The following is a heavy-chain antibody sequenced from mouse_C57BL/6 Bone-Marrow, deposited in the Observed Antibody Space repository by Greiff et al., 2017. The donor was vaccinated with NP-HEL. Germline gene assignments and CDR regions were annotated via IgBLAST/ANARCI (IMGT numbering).Heavy chain of an antibody. D-gene: IGHD2-4*01. Sequence: QVQLQQPGAELVMPGASVKLSCKASGYTFTSYWMHWVKQRPGQGLEWIGEIDPSDSYTNYNQKFKGKSTLTVDKSSSTAYMQLSSLTSEDSAVYYCARREDYDYDGPCDYWGQGTTLTVSS. CDR3: ARREDYDYDGPCDY. CDR2: IDPSDSYT. CDR1: GYTFTSYW. J-gene: IGHJ2*01. V-gene: IGHV1-69*01.